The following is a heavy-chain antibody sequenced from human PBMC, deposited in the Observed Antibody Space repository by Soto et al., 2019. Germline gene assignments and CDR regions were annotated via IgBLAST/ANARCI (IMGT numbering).Heavy chain of an antibody. CDR1: GGTISRYY. J-gene: IGHJ6*01. CDR3: GRDLWGYCGTDCYPLDV. Sequence: QVQLQESGPGLVKPSETLSLTCTVSGGTISRYYWSWIRQPRGKGMEWIGYMYNTGSTVYNPSFKGRVTIAVDTSKNQVCLKLSSVTAADTAVYYCGRDLWGYCGTDCYPLDVW. V-gene: IGHV4-59*01. CDR2: MYNTGST. D-gene: IGHD2-21*02.